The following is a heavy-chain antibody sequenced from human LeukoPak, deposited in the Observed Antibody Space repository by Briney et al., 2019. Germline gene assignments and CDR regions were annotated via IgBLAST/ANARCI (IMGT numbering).Heavy chain of an antibody. CDR2: ISGRGGST. V-gene: IGHV3-23*01. CDR3: ESTLYCSSTSCYTGHDAFDI. Sequence: GGSLRLSCAASGFTFSSYAMSWVRQAPGKGLEWVSAISGRGGSTYYADSVKGRFTISRDNSKNTLYLQMNSLRAEDTAVYYCESTLYCSSTSCYTGHDAFDIWGQGTMVTVSS. J-gene: IGHJ3*02. CDR1: GFTFSSYA. D-gene: IGHD2-2*02.